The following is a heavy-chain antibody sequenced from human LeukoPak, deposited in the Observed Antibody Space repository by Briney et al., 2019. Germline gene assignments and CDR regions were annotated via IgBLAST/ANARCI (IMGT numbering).Heavy chain of an antibody. CDR2: ISSSSGTI. Sequence: GGSLRLSCAASGFTFSSYGMNWVRQAPGKGLEWVSYISSSSGTIYYADSVKGRFTISRDNTKNSLSLQMNSLRTEDTAVYYCAREVAVAGTDLDYWGQGTLVTVSS. CDR1: GFTFSSYG. D-gene: IGHD6-19*01. CDR3: AREVAVAGTDLDY. V-gene: IGHV3-48*04. J-gene: IGHJ4*02.